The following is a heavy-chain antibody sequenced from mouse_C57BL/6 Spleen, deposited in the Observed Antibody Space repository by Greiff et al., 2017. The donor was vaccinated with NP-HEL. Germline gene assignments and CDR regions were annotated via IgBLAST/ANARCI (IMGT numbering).Heavy chain of an antibody. CDR3: ARTDYYGSRGVAY. CDR2: ISSGSSTI. CDR1: GFTFSDYG. V-gene: IGHV5-17*01. D-gene: IGHD1-1*01. Sequence: EVHLVESGGGLVKPGGSLKLSCAASGFTFSDYGMHWVRQAPEKGLEWVAYISSGSSTIYYADTVKGRFTISRDNAKNTLFLQMTSLRSEDTAMYYCARTDYYGSRGVAYWGQGTLVTVSA. J-gene: IGHJ3*01.